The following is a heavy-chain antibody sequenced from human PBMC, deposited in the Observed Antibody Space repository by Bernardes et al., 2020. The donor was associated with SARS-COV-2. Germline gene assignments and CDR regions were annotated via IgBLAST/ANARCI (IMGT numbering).Heavy chain of an antibody. CDR2: MSASGSS. J-gene: IGHJ6*02. CDR1: GGSISTYY. Sequence: SETLSLTCSVSGGSISTYYWSWIRQPAGKGLEWIVRMSASGSSNHNPSLRSRITMSVDTPQNQISLELSSVTAADTAVYYCAREGGTSGRGMDVWGQGTTVTVSS. D-gene: IGHD3-10*01. V-gene: IGHV4-4*07. CDR3: AREGGTSGRGMDV.